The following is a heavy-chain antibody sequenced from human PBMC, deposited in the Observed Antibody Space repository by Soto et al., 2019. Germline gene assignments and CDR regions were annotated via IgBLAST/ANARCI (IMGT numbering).Heavy chain of an antibody. CDR3: AHKQMTMVTRGAFDI. CDR2: IYWDDDK. D-gene: IGHD4-17*01. Sequence: QITLKESGPTLVKPTQTLTLTCTFSGFSLTTAGVGVGWVRQPPGKALEWLALIYWDDDKRYRPSLKSRLTITKDTSKNQVVLTVTDMDPLDTATYYCAHKQMTMVTRGAFDIWGQGTMVTVSS. V-gene: IGHV2-5*02. CDR1: GFSLTTAGVG. J-gene: IGHJ3*02.